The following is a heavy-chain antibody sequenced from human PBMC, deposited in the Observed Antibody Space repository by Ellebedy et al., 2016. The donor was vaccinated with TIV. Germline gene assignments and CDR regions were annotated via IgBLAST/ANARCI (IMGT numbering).Heavy chain of an antibody. CDR1: GGSISALTYH. Sequence: MPGGSLRLSCNVSGGSISALTYHWGWVRQSPGQGLVWIGNSHYSGSTYYNPSLRSRVTISIDTSKSQFSLDLTSVTAADTAVYYCVLVAALRDRYYYYGVGVWGQGTTVTVSS. CDR3: VLVAALRDRYYYYGVGV. V-gene: IGHV4-39*07. D-gene: IGHD2-2*01. CDR2: SHYSGST. J-gene: IGHJ6*02.